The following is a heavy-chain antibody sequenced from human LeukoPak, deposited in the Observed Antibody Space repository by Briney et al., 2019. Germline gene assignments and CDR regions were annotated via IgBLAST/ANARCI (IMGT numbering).Heavy chain of an antibody. CDR3: ARRYCSSTSCNPYFFDL. CDR2: ISPGDSDA. CDR1: GYTITNYY. Sequence: RESLPISCQGSGYTITNYYIGLLRQMPGKDLERIRIISPGDSDARYSPSFQGQVTISADKSISTAYLRWSSLKASDTAIYYCARRYCSSTSCNPYFFDLWGQGTLVTVSS. V-gene: IGHV5-51*01. D-gene: IGHD2-2*01. J-gene: IGHJ4*02.